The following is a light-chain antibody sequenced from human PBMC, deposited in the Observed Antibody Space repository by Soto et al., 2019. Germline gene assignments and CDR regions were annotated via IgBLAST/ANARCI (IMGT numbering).Light chain of an antibody. CDR2: EAS. V-gene: IGKV1-9*01. CDR1: QDINSY. Sequence: IQLTQSPSSLSASIGDRVTITCRASQDINSYLAWYQRKPGKAPNLLIYEASILQRGVPSRFSGSISGTDFTLTISSLQAEDFATYYCQQTRSYPSTFGGGTKVDIK. CDR3: QQTRSYPST. J-gene: IGKJ4*01.